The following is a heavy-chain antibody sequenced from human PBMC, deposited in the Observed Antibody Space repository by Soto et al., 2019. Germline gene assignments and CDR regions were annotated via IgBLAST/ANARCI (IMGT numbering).Heavy chain of an antibody. CDR1: GYTFTGYY. D-gene: IGHD2-2*01. J-gene: IGHJ6*02. CDR3: ARGRYQLSYYGMDV. Sequence: ASVKVSCKASGYTFTGYYMYWVRQAPGQGLEWMGWINPNSGGTNYAQKFQGWVTMTRDTSISTAYMELSRLRSDDTAVYYCARGRYQLSYYGMDVWGQGTTVTVSS. CDR2: INPNSGGT. V-gene: IGHV1-2*04.